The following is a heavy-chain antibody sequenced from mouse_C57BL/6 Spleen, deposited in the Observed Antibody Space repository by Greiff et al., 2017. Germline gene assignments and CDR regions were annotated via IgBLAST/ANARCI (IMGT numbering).Heavy chain of an antibody. CDR3: ARAHYDYDAAWFAY. V-gene: IGHV3-1*01. Sequence: EVMLVESGPGMVKPSQSLSLTCTVTGYSITSGYDWHWIRHFPGNKLEWMGYISYSGSTNYNPSLKSRISITHDTSKNHFFLKLNSVTTEDTATYYCARAHYDYDAAWFAYWGQGTLVTVSA. J-gene: IGHJ3*01. CDR2: ISYSGST. D-gene: IGHD2-4*01. CDR1: GYSITSGYD.